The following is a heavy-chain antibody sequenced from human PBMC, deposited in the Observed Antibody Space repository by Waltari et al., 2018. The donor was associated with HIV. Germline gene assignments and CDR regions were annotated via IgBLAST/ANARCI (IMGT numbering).Heavy chain of an antibody. CDR2: IKEDGSEI. Sequence: EVRLVESGGGLVQPGGSLRLSCAASGFTFSSPWMPWVRQAPGKGLEWVANIKEDGSEIHYVDSVKGRFTISRDNAKNSLYLQMNSLRAEDTAVYYCARRQQLTDWGQGTLVTVSS. V-gene: IGHV3-7*01. CDR1: GFTFSSPW. J-gene: IGHJ4*02. CDR3: ARRQQLTD. D-gene: IGHD6-13*01.